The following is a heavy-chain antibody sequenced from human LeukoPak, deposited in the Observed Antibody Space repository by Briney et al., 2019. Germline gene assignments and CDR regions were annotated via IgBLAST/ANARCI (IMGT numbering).Heavy chain of an antibody. Sequence: AASVKVSCKASGGTFSSYAISWVRQAPGRGLEWMGRIIPILGIANYAQKFQGRVTMTTDTSTSTAYMELRSLRSDDTAMYYCARGGGPRGVVDYWGQGTLVTVSS. CDR1: GGTFSSYA. CDR2: IIPILGIA. V-gene: IGHV1-69*04. J-gene: IGHJ4*02. CDR3: ARGGGPRGVVDY. D-gene: IGHD3-10*01.